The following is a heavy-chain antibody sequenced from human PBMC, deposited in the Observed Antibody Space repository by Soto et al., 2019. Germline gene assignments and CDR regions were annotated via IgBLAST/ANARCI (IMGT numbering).Heavy chain of an antibody. CDR1: GGSISSSSSY. CDR3: ARQPRGAATVTIVIHWFDP. D-gene: IGHD4-17*01. Sequence: QLQLQESGPGLVKPSETLSLTCTVSGGSISSSSSYWGWIRQPPGKGLEWIGYIYYRGSTNYNPSLRGRVTISVDTSKNQFSLQLNSVTAADTTVYYCARQPRGAATVTIVIHWFDPWGQGSLVTVSS. CDR2: IYYRGST. J-gene: IGHJ5*02. V-gene: IGHV4-39*01.